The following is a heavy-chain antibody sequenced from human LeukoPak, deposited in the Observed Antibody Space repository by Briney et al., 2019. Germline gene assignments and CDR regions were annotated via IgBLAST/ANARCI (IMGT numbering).Heavy chain of an antibody. CDR1: GGSIISYY. CDR3: ARVGGYCSSTSCYGGIDP. V-gene: IGHV4-59*01. CDR2: IYYSGST. J-gene: IGHJ5*02. Sequence: SETLSLTCTVSGGSIISYYWGWIRQPPGKGLEWIGYIYYSGSTNYNPSLKSRVTISVDTSKNQFSLKLSSVTAADTAVYYCARVGGYCSSTSCYGGIDPWGQGTLVTVSS. D-gene: IGHD2-2*01.